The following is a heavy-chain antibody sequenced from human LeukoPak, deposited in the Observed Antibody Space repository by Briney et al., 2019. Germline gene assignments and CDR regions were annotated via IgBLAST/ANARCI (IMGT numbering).Heavy chain of an antibody. CDR2: ISGSGSTI. D-gene: IGHD3-10*01. CDR3: ARDRDYCYGSGSYYKNRGKYYFDY. V-gene: IGHV3-23*01. CDR1: GFTFSSYA. J-gene: IGHJ4*02. Sequence: GGSLRLSCAASGFTFSSYAMSWARQAPGKGLEWVSAISGSGSTIYYADSVKGRFTISRDNAKNSLYLQMNSLRAEDTAVYYCARDRDYCYGSGSYYKNRGKYYFDYWGQGTLVTVSS.